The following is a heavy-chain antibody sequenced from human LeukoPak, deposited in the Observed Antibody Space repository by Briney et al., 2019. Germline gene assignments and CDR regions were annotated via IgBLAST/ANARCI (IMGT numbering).Heavy chain of an antibody. CDR1: GGTFSSYA. V-gene: IGHV1-69*04. D-gene: IGHD3-9*01. Sequence: GASVKVSCKASGGTFSSYAISWVRQAPGQGLEWMGRIIPILGIANYAQKFQGRVTITADKSTSTAYMELSSLRSEDTAVYYCARTKADILTGYFGYWGQGTLVTVSS. J-gene: IGHJ4*02. CDR3: ARTKADILTGYFGY. CDR2: IIPILGIA.